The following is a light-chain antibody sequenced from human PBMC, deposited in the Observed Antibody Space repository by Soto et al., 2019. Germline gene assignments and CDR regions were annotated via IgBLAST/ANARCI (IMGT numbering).Light chain of an antibody. J-gene: IGKJ3*01. CDR2: GAS. Sequence: DIVMTQSPATLSVAPGERVTFSCRASQGVSRKLAWYQHKPGQAPRLLISGASNRATGTPDRFRGSGSGTDFPLTITRLEPEDFAVYSCQQYRRSPFTSGPANNVDL. CDR3: QQYRRSPFT. CDR1: QGVSRK. V-gene: IGKV3-20*01.